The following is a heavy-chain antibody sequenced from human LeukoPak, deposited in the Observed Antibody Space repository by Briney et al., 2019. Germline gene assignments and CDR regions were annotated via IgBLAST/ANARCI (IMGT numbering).Heavy chain of an antibody. J-gene: IGHJ4*02. Sequence: SETLSLTCTVSGGSISSGGYYWSWIRQPPGKGLEWIGYIYHSGSTYYTPSLKSRVTISVDRSKNQFSLKLSSVTAADTAVYYCASGNRAITIFGVVTSLDYWGQGTLVTVSS. CDR1: GGSISSGGYY. D-gene: IGHD3-3*01. CDR2: IYHSGST. V-gene: IGHV4-30-2*01. CDR3: ASGNRAITIFGVVTSLDY.